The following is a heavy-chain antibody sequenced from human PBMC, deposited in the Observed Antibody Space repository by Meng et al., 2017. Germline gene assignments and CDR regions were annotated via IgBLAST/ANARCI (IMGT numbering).Heavy chain of an antibody. Sequence: VALVGFGGGVVQPGRSLRLSCAASGFTFSSYAMHWVRQAPGKGLEWVAVISYDGSNKYYADSVKGRFTISRDNSKNTLYLQMNSLRAEDTAIYYCATQPRVGSYWGRGTLVTASS. CDR2: ISYDGSNK. V-gene: IGHV3-30*01. CDR1: GFTFSSYA. J-gene: IGHJ4*02. CDR3: ATQPRVGSY. D-gene: IGHD1-26*01.